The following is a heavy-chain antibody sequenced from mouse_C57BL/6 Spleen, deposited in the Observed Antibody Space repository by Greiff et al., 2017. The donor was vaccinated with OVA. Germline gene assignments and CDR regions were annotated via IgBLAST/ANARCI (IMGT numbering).Heavy chain of an antibody. CDR1: GFTFSSYA. CDR2: ISSGGDYI. J-gene: IGHJ3*01. CDR3: TSYDYDGAY. D-gene: IGHD2-4*01. Sequence: EVNVVESGEGLVKPGGSLKLSCAASGFTFSSYAMSWVRQTPEKRLEWVAYISSGGDYIYYADTVKGRFTISRDNARNTLYLQMSSLKSEDTAMYYCTSYDYDGAYWGQGTLVTVSA. V-gene: IGHV5-9-1*02.